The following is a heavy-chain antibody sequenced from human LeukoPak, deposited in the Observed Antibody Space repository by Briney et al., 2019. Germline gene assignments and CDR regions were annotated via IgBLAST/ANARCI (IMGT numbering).Heavy chain of an antibody. Sequence: NYMSWVRQAPGKGLEWVSVIYSGGSTYYGDSVRGRFTISRDNSKNTLYLQMNSLRAEDTAVYYCARLYNYGFGYWGQGTLVTVSS. J-gene: IGHJ4*02. CDR1: NY. V-gene: IGHV3-53*01. D-gene: IGHD5-18*01. CDR3: ARLYNYGFGY. CDR2: IYSGGST.